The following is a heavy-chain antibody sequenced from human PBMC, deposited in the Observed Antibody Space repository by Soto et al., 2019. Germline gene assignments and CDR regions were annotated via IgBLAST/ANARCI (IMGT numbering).Heavy chain of an antibody. J-gene: IGHJ6*02. CDR2: ISYDGSNN. D-gene: IGHD6-25*01. V-gene: IGHV3-30*14. Sequence: QVQVVESGGGVVQPGRSLRLSCAASGFTYSDYAMHWVREAPGKGLEWVAFISYDGSNNYYADSVKGRFTISRDNSKNTLYLQMNSLRGEDTAGYYCARGSDGMDVGGQGTRVTVSS. CDR3: ARGSDGMDV. CDR1: GFTYSDYA.